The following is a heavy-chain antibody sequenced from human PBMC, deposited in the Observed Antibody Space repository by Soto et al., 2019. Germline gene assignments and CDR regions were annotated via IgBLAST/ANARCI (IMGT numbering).Heavy chain of an antibody. Sequence: EVQLVESGGGLVQPGGSLRLSCAASGFTFSSYSMNWVRQAPGKGLEWVSYISSSSSTIYYADSVKGRFTISRDNAKNSLFRQMNSLRAEDTAVYSCARDLNLGSFDYWCQVTLFTVSS. J-gene: IGHJ4*02. V-gene: IGHV3-48*01. CDR3: ARDLNLGSFDY. CDR1: GFTFSSYS. CDR2: ISSSSSTI.